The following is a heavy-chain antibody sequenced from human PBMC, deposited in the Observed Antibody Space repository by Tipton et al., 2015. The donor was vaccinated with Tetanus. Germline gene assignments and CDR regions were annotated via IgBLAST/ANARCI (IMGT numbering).Heavy chain of an antibody. CDR3: ARDSPYYDFWSGRIIADYYYYYGMDV. CDR1: SASISSSDYY. D-gene: IGHD3-3*01. Sequence: TLSLTCTVSSASISSSDYYWGWIRQPPGKGLEWIGSVYYDGSAYRNPSLESRLTISVDTSKNQFSLKLSSVTAADTAVYYCARDSPYYDFWSGRIIADYYYYYGMDVWGQGTTVTVSS. J-gene: IGHJ6*02. V-gene: IGHV4-39*07. CDR2: VYYDGSA.